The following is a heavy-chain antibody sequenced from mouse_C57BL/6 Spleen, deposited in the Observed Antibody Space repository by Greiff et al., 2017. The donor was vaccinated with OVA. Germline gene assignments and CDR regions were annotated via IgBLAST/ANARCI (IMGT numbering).Heavy chain of an antibody. CDR3: ARMGGSSYGGFAY. CDR1: GYAFSSSW. CDR2: IYPGDGDT. D-gene: IGHD1-1*01. V-gene: IGHV1-82*01. J-gene: IGHJ3*01. Sequence: QVQLQQSGPELVKPGASVKISCKASGYAFSSSWMNWVKQRPGKGLEWIGRIYPGDGDTNYNGKFKGKATLTADKSSSTAYMQLSSLTSEDSAVYFCARMGGSSYGGFAYWGQGTLVTVSA.